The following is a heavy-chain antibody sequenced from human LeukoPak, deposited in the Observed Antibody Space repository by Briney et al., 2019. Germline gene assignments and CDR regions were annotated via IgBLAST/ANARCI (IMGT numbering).Heavy chain of an antibody. CDR1: GGSISNYY. D-gene: IGHD3-10*01. CDR2: IYYSGST. CDR3: ARDSGLGH. J-gene: IGHJ4*02. V-gene: IGHV4-59*01. Sequence: SETLSLTCTVSGGSISNYYWNWIRQPPGQGLEWIGHIYYSGSTNYNPSLKSRVTISVDTSKNQFSLKLSSVTAADTAVYYCARDSGLGHWGQGTLVTVSS.